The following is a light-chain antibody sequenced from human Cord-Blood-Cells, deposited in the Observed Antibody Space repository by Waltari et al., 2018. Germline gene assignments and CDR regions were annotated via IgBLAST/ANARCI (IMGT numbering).Light chain of an antibody. J-gene: IGLJ3*02. V-gene: IGLV1-40*01. CDR3: QSYDSSLSGYV. Sequence: QSVLPQPPSASGAPGHRVTISCTGSSSNIGARYDVHWYQQLPGTAPKLLIYGNSKRPSGVPDRFSGSKSGTSASLAINGLQAEDEADYYCQSYDSSLSGYVFGGGTKLTVL. CDR1: SSNIGARYD. CDR2: GNS.